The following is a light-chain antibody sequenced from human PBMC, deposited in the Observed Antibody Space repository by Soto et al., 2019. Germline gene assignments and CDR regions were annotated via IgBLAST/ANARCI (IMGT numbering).Light chain of an antibody. CDR1: QYMTRTY. V-gene: IGKV3-20*01. Sequence: EIVLTQSPGTLSLSPGERATLSCRASQYMTRTYIAWYQQKPGQAPRLLIYAASNRATGIPDKFSGSGSGTDYSLTITRLETEDSAVYYCHQYDKAPQNFGKGTKVEIK. CDR3: HQYDKAPQN. J-gene: IGKJ2*01. CDR2: AAS.